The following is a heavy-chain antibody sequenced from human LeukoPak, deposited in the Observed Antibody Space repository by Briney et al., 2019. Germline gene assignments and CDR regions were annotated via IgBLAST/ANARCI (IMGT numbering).Heavy chain of an antibody. CDR2: IYHSGST. CDR1: GYSMSSGYY. Sequence: SETLSLTCTVSGYSMSSGYYWGWIRQPPGKGLEWIGSIYHSGSTYYNPSLKSRVTISVDTSKNQFSLKLSSVTAADTAVYYCARLRGYCSSTSCSVAFDIWGQGTMVTVSS. D-gene: IGHD2-2*01. CDR3: ARLRGYCSSTSCSVAFDI. J-gene: IGHJ3*02. V-gene: IGHV4-38-2*02.